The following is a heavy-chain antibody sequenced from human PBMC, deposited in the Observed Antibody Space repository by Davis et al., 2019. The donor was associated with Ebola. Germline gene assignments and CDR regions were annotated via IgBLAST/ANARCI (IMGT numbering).Heavy chain of an antibody. CDR1: GLGFSSSH. D-gene: IGHD3-10*01. J-gene: IGHJ6*02. Sequence: PGGSLRLSCAASGLGFSSSHINWVRQAPGKGLEWVSTINSSGDDTYYADSVKGHFTVSRDNSKNTVYLQMNSLGAGDTAIYYCARTLLWFRDYYGMDVWGQGTTVTVSS. V-gene: IGHV3-23*01. CDR3: ARTLLWFRDYYGMDV. CDR2: INSSGDDT.